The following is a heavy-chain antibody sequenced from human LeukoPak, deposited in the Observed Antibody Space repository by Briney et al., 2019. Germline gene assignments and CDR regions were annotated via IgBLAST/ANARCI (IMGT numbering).Heavy chain of an antibody. CDR2: IYYSGST. CDR3: ARSTGSTTVVTPDFDY. CDR1: GGSISSGGYY. V-gene: IGHV4-31*03. D-gene: IGHD4-23*01. J-gene: IGHJ4*02. Sequence: SETLSLTCTVSGGSISSGGYYWSWIRQHPGKGLEWIGYIYYSGSTYYNPSLKSRVTISVDTSKNQFSLKLSSVTAADTAVYYCARSTGSTTVVTPDFDYWGQGTLVTVSS.